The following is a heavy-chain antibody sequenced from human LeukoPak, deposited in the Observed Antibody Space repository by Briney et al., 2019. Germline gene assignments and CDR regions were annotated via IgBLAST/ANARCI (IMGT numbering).Heavy chain of an antibody. Sequence: GRSLRLSCAASGFTFSSYAMHWVRQAPGKGLEWVAVISYDGSNKYYADSVKGRFTISRDNSKNTLYLQMVSLRAEDTAVYYCARYSSGWYYFDYWGQGTLVTVSS. D-gene: IGHD6-19*01. CDR1: GFTFSSYA. V-gene: IGHV3-30*04. J-gene: IGHJ4*02. CDR2: ISYDGSNK. CDR3: ARYSSGWYYFDY.